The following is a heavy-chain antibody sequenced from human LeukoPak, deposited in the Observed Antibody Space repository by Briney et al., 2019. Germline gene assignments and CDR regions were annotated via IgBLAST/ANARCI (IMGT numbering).Heavy chain of an antibody. J-gene: IGHJ4*02. CDR3: ARDRVGDGVNYFDY. Sequence: ETLSLTCAVSGGSISSSNWWSWVRQAPGKGLEWVSVIYSGGSTYYADSVKGRFTISRDSSKNTLYLQMNSLRAEDTAVYYCARDRVGDGVNYFDYWGQGTLVTVSS. CDR1: GGSISSSNW. CDR2: IYSGGST. V-gene: IGHV3-53*01. D-gene: IGHD2-15*01.